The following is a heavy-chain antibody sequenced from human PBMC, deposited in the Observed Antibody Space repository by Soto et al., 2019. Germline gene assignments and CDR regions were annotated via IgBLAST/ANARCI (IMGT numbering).Heavy chain of an antibody. CDR3: ARDVNDSSGSQGFDY. CDR1: GGTINSGDYF. V-gene: IGHV4-30-4*01. D-gene: IGHD3-22*01. CDR2: IFYTGST. Sequence: ASETLSLTCSVSGGTINSGDYFWSWIRQPPGKGLEWIGSIFYTGSTYYSPSLKSRASMSMDTSKNLFSLRLRSLTAADTAIYYCARDVNDSSGSQGFDYWGQGTLVTVSS. J-gene: IGHJ4*02.